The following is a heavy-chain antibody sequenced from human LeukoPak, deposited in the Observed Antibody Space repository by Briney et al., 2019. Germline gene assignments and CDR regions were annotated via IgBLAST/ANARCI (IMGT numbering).Heavy chain of an antibody. J-gene: IGHJ4*02. V-gene: IGHV3-21*01. CDR1: GVTSSSYR. D-gene: IGHD5-18*01. CDR3: SRERGYSYGYSDY. Sequence: GGSLRLSCAPSGVTSSSYRANCVCGGPGGGVWRGSSISSSITSMYYDDSVKGRYTISSDNANNSLYLQMNSLRAQDTAVYYCSRERGYSYGYSDYWGQGTLVTVSS. CDR2: ISSSITSM.